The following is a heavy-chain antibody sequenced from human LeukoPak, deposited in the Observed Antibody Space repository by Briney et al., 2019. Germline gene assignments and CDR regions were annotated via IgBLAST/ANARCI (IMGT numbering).Heavy chain of an antibody. V-gene: IGHV4-39*07. CDR2: IYYSGST. D-gene: IGHD5-24*01. CDR1: GGSISSSSYY. CDR3: ARAQTRWLQSVFDY. Sequence: SETLSLTCTVSGGSISSSSYYWGWIRQPPGKGLEWIGSIYYSGSTYYNPSLKSRVTISVDTSKNQFSLKLSSVTAADTAVYYCARAQTRWLQSVFDYWGQGTLVTVSS. J-gene: IGHJ4*02.